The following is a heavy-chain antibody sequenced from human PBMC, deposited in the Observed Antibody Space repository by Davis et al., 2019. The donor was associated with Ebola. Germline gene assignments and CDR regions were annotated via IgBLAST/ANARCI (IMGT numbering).Heavy chain of an antibody. D-gene: IGHD3-3*01. Sequence: GGSLRLSCAASGFTFSGSAMHWVRQAPGKGLEWVAVISYDGSNKYYADSVKGRFTISRDNSKNTLYLQMNSLRAEDTAVYYCARGGYDFWSGYSIVTGVGPHWGQGTLVTVSS. J-gene: IGHJ4*02. CDR1: GFTFSGSA. CDR3: ARGGYDFWSGYSIVTGVGPH. V-gene: IGHV3-30-3*01. CDR2: ISYDGSNK.